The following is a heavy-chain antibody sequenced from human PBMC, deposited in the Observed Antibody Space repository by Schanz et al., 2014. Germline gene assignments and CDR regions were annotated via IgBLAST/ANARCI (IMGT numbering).Heavy chain of an antibody. J-gene: IGHJ5*02. CDR1: GFSFNNYG. V-gene: IGHV3-NL1*01. CDR2: IYSDGRT. Sequence: QVQLVESGGSVVQPGRSLRLSCAASGFSFNNYGLNWVRQAPGKGLEWVSVIYSDGRTYYGDSVKGRFTISRDNSKNTLYLQMNSLRDEDTAMYYCARDALGGPHNWFDPWGQGTLVSVSS. D-gene: IGHD3-16*01. CDR3: ARDALGGPHNWFDP.